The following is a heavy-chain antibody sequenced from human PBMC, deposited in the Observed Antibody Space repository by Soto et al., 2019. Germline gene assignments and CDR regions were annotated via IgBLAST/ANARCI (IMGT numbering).Heavy chain of an antibody. CDR2: INEDGSQK. Sequence: VQLVDSGGGLVQPGGSLRLSCAASGFIFGSYWMTWVRQAPGKGLEWVANINEDGSQKNYVDSMKGRFTISRDNAKDSLYLQMNSLRAEDTAVYFCVRGVVTASRSAFDIWGQGTMVTVSS. CDR3: VRGVVTASRSAFDI. V-gene: IGHV3-7*01. CDR1: GFIFGSYW. D-gene: IGHD2-21*02. J-gene: IGHJ3*02.